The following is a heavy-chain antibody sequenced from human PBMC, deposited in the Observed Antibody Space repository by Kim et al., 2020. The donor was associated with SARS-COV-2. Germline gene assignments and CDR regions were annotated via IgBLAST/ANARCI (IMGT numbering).Heavy chain of an antibody. CDR3: ARGQTSYYTLGSYYIYDY. CDR1: GYTFTSYA. J-gene: IGHJ4*01. CDR2: INTDTVNP. D-gene: IGHD3-10*01. V-gene: IGHV7-4-1*02. Sequence: ASVKVSCKSSGYTFTSYAISWVRQAPGQGLEWMGWINTDTVNPTYAQGFAGRFVFSLDTSVSTTYLQISSLKAEDSAVYFCARGQTSYYTLGSYYIYDYW.